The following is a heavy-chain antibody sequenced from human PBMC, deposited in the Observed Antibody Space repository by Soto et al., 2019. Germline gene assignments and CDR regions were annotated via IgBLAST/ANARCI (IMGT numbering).Heavy chain of an antibody. D-gene: IGHD5-18*01. CDR1: GFTFSNSA. J-gene: IGHJ4*02. CDR3: ATDKGDSYGYGNY. CDR2: IVVGSGNT. V-gene: IGHV1-58*01. Sequence: SVKVSCKASGFTFSNSAVQWVRQARGQRLEWIGWIVVGSGNTNYAQKFQERVTITRDMFTTTAYMELSSLRSVDTAVYYCATDKGDSYGYGNYWGQGTLVTVSS.